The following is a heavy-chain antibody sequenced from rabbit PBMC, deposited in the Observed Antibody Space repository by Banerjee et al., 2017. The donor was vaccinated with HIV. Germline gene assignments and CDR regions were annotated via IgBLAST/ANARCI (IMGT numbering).Heavy chain of an antibody. J-gene: IGHJ4*01. CDR1: GFSFRSSYW. CDR2: TSTSSGTS. D-gene: IGHD2-1*01. CDR3: ARGVNSRYDYVTL. V-gene: IGHV1S45*01. Sequence: QEQLVESGGGLVQPEGSLTLTCTASGFSFRSSYWMCWVRQAPGKGLEWIAYTSTSSGTSYYATWAKGRFTISKTSSTTVTLQMTSLTAADTATYFCARGVNSRYDYVTLWGPGTLV.